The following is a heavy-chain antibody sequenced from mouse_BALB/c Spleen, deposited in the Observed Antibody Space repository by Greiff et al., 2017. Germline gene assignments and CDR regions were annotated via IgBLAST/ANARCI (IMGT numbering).Heavy chain of an antibody. CDR3: ARGRSYYRSWYFDV. CDR2: ISSGGST. J-gene: IGHJ1*01. V-gene: IGHV5-6-5*01. D-gene: IGHD2-14*01. Sequence: EVKLVESGGGLVKPGGSLKLSCAASGFTFSSYAMSWVRQTPEKRLEWVASISSGGSTYYPDSVKGRFTISRDNARNILYLQMSSLRSEDTAMYYCARGRSYYRSWYFDVWGAGTTVTVSS. CDR1: GFTFSSYA.